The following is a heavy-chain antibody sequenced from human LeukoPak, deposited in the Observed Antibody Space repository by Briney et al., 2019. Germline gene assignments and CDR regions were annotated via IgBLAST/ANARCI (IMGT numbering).Heavy chain of an antibody. V-gene: IGHV3-66*01. J-gene: IGHJ2*01. CDR3: VRDQAYYGSGSYSWYFDV. CDR1: GFNVSNHY. Sequence: GGSLSLSCAAPGFNVSNHYMSWVRQAPAKGLGWVSIIYSGGTTHHAASVKGRFNISRDTSKNTLYLQMNSLRDEDTAVYFCVRDQAYYGSGSYSWYFDVWGRGTLVAVSS. CDR2: IYSGGTT. D-gene: IGHD3-10*01.